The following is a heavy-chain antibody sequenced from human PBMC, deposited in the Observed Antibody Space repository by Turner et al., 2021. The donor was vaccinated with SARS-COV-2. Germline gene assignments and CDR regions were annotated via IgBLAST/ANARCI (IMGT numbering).Heavy chain of an antibody. Sequence: EVQLVESGGGLVQPGGSLRLSFAASGFTVSCNYMSWVRQAPGKGLEWVSIIYSGGSTFYADSVKGRFTISRDNSKNTLYLQMNSLRAEDTAVYYCAREVSGSSNTGVYFDYWGQGTLVTVSS. D-gene: IGHD3-10*01. CDR3: AREVSGSSNTGVYFDY. J-gene: IGHJ4*02. V-gene: IGHV3-66*01. CDR2: IYSGGST. CDR1: GFTVSCNY.